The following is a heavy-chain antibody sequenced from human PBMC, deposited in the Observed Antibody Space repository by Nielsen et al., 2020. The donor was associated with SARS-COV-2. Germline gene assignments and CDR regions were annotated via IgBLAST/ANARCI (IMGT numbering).Heavy chain of an antibody. J-gene: IGHJ4*02. D-gene: IGHD4-23*01. CDR3: SSLTVAY. CDR2: IRSYANEYAT. CDR1: GFTFSGSA. V-gene: IGHV3-73*01. Sequence: GGSLRLSCVASGFTFSGSAMHWVRQASGKGLEWLGRIRSYANEYATAYTASVKGRFTISRDDSKNTAYLQMNSLKTEDTAVYYCSSLTVAYWGQGTLVTVSS.